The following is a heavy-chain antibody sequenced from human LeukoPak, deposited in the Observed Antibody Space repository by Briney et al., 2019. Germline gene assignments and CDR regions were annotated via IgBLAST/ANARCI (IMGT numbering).Heavy chain of an antibody. CDR1: GHTFTAYY. Sequence: ASVKVSCKASGHTFTAYYIHWVRQAPGQGLEWLGWIHPGSGDPNYAQKFQGRVTLTRDTSSGTAYMDLSGLRADDTALYYCASYTTGYNWLRAWGQGTQVTVSS. V-gene: IGHV1-2*02. J-gene: IGHJ5*02. CDR2: IHPGSGDP. CDR3: ASYTTGYNWLRA. D-gene: IGHD1-1*01.